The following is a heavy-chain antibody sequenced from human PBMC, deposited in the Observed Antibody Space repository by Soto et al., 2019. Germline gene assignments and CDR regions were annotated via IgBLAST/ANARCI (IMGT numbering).Heavy chain of an antibody. CDR3: ARDGDYGGNVYFDY. J-gene: IGHJ4*02. CDR2: IIPIFGTA. CDR1: GGTFSSYA. V-gene: IGHV1-69*01. Sequence: QVQLVQSGAEVKKPGSSVKVSCKASGGTFSSYAISWVRQAPGQGLEWMGGIIPIFGTANYAQKFQGRVTITADESTSTAYMELSSLRSADTAVYYCARDGDYGGNVYFDYWGQGTLVTVSS. D-gene: IGHD4-17*01.